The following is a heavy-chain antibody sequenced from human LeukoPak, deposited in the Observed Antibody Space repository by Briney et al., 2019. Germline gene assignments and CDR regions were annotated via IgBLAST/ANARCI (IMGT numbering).Heavy chain of an antibody. D-gene: IGHD2-15*01. CDR1: GGSISSYY. CDR3: ARGNILCSGGSCSTNIDY. J-gene: IGHJ4*02. Sequence: SETLSLTCTVSGGSISSYYWSWIRQPAGKGLEWIGRIYTSGSTNYNPSLKSRVTMSVDTSKNQFSLKLSSVTAADTAVYYCARGNILCSGGSCSTNIDYWGQGTLVIVSS. CDR2: IYTSGST. V-gene: IGHV4-4*07.